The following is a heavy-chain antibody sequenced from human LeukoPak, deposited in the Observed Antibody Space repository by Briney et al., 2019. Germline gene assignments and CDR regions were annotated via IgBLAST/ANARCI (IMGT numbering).Heavy chain of an antibody. CDR2: ISGYSGNA. J-gene: IGHJ4*02. D-gene: IGHD6-13*01. CDR3: ARCYSSSWQRLDN. Sequence: ASVKVSCKASGYTFINFGLSWVRQAPGQGLECMGWISGYSGNANYAQKFQDRVVMTTDRSTSTAYMELRSVRSDDTAVYYCARCYSSSWQRLDNWGQGTLVIVSS. V-gene: IGHV1-18*01. CDR1: GYTFINFG.